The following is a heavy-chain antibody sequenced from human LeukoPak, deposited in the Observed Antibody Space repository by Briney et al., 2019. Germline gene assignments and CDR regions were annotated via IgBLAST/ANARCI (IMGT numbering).Heavy chain of an antibody. D-gene: IGHD2-2*01. CDR1: YA. J-gene: IGHJ5*02. CDR2: ISGSGGST. V-gene: IGHV3-23*01. CDR3: AKERSGRRPYIVVVSASRYWFDP. Sequence: YAMSWVRQAPGEGLEWVSAISGSGGSTYYADSVKGRFTISRDNSKNTLYLQMNSLRAEDTAVYYCAKERSGRRPYIVVVSASRYWFDPWGQGTLVTVSS.